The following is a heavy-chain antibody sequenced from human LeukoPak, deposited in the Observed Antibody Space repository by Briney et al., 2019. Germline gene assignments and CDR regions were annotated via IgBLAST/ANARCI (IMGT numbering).Heavy chain of an antibody. D-gene: IGHD3-22*01. Sequence: PSETLSLTCTVSGGSISSYYWSWIRQPPGKGLEWIGYIYYSGSTNYNPSLKSRVTISVDTSKNQFSLKLSSVTAADTAVYYCAALYTYYYDSSGYYNDFDYRGQGTLVTVSS. V-gene: IGHV4-59*01. J-gene: IGHJ4*02. CDR1: GGSISSYY. CDR2: IYYSGST. CDR3: AALYTYYYDSSGYYNDFDY.